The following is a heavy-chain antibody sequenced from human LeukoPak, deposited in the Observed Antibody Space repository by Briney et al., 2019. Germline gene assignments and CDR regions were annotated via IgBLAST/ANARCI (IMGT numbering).Heavy chain of an antibody. CDR2: ISGSNGRT. CDR1: GFTFSSHD. J-gene: IGHJ4*01. CDR3: AKDVLHDGSVYYANYLDA. V-gene: IGHV3-23*01. D-gene: IGHD3-22*01. Sequence: GGPLRLSCAASGFTFSSHDMSWVRQPPGKGLEGVSAISGSNGRTHYADSLRGRFSISRDNSKNTLYLQMNSLRADETAVYYCAKDVLHDGSVYYANYLDAWGHGTLVTVSS.